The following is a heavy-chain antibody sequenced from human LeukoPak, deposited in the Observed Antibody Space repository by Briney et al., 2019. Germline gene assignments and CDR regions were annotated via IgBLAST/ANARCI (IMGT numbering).Heavy chain of an antibody. CDR3: AKGYEVGATRNWFDP. CDR1: GFTFSSYA. CDR2: ISGSGGST. V-gene: IGHV3-23*01. Sequence: TGGSLRLSCAASGFTFSSYAMSWVRQAPGKGLEWVSAISGSGGSTYYADSVKGRFTISRDNSKNTLYLQMNSLRAEDTAVYYCAKGYEVGATRNWFDPWGQGTLVTVSS. J-gene: IGHJ5*02. D-gene: IGHD1-26*01.